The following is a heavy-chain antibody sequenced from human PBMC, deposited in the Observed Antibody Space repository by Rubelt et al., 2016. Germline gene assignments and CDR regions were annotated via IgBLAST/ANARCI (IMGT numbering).Heavy chain of an antibody. CDR3: ARDDLAY. Sequence: EVQLVESGGGLVQPGGSLRLSCAASGFTVSSNYMSWVRQAPGKGLEWVSVFYSGGSTYYADSVKGRFAISRDKSKNTLYLQMTSLRAEDTAVYYCARDDLAYWGQGTLVTVSS. J-gene: IGHJ4*02. D-gene: IGHD1-1*01. CDR2: FYSGGST. V-gene: IGHV3-66*02. CDR1: GFTVSSNY.